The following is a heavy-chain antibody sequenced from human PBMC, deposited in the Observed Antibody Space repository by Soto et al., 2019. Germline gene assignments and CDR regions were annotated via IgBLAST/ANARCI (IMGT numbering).Heavy chain of an antibody. CDR3: ARDSGGNWYFDL. V-gene: IGHV4-39*07. J-gene: IGHJ2*01. D-gene: IGHD3-16*01. CDR2: IYYSGST. CDR1: GGSISSSSYY. Sequence: SETLSLTCTVSGGSISSSSYYWGWIRQPPGKGLEWIGSIYYSGSTYYNPSLKSRVTISVDTSKNQFSLKLSSVTAADTAVYYCARDSGGNWYFDLWGRGTLVTVSS.